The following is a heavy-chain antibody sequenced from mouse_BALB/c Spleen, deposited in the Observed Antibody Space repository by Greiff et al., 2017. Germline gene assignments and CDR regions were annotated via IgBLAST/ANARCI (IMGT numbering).Heavy chain of an antibody. D-gene: IGHD1-1*01. CDR1: GFSFTSYG. Sequence: VQLQQSGPGLVAPSQSLSITCTASGFSFTSYGVHWVRQPPGKGLEWLGVIWAGGSTNYNSDLMSRLSISKDNYKSQVFLKMNSLQTDDTAMYYCANYPTGFAYWGQGTLVTVSA. V-gene: IGHV2-9*02. CDR3: ANYPTGFAY. J-gene: IGHJ3*01. CDR2: IWAGGST.